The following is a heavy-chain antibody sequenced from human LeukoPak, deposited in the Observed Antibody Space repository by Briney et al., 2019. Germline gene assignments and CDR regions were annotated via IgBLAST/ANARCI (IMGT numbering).Heavy chain of an antibody. Sequence: GASVKVSCKASGGTFSSYATSWVRQAPGQGLEWMGRIIPILGIANYAQKFQGRVTITADKSTSTAHMELSSLRSEDTAVYYCARVGLRDYGMDVWGQGTTVTVSS. CDR2: IIPILGIA. V-gene: IGHV1-69*04. J-gene: IGHJ6*02. CDR3: ARVGLRDYGMDV. CDR1: GGTFSSYA.